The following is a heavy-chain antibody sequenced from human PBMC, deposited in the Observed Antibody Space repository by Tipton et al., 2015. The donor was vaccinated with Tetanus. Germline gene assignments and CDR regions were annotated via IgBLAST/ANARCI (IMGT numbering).Heavy chain of an antibody. CDR2: IYSGGST. J-gene: IGHJ5*02. CDR3: ARGGGTVGSIPLYSWLDP. Sequence: SLRLSCAASGFTVSSNYMNWVRQAPGKGLEWVSVIYSGGSTYYADSVKGRFTISRDNSKNTLYLQMNSLRVEDTAVYYCARGGGTVGSIPLYSWLDPWGQGTLVTVSS. V-gene: IGHV3-66*01. D-gene: IGHD1-26*01. CDR1: GFTVSSNY.